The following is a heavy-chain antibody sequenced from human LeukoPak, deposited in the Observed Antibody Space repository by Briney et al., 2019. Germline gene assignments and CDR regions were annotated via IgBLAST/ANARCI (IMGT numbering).Heavy chain of an antibody. V-gene: IGHV1-3*01. CDR3: ARASAAVHYYYYGMDV. J-gene: IGHJ6*02. CDR1: GYTFTSYA. CDR2: INAGNGNT. Sequence: ASVKVSCKASGYTFTSYAMHWVRQAPGQRLEWMGWINAGNGNTKYSQKFQGRVTITRDTSASTAYMELSSLRSEDTAVYYCARASAAVHYYYYGMDVWGQGTTVTVSS. D-gene: IGHD6-13*01.